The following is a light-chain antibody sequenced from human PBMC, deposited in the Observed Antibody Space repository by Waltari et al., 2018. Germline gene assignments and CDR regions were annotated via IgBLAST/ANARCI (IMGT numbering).Light chain of an antibody. J-gene: IGLJ3*02. V-gene: IGLV4-60*03. CDR3: ETWDSNTRV. CDR2: LEDSGNY. Sequence: QPVLTQSSSTSASLGSSVKLTCTLDSGHSTYIIAWHQQQAGKAPRYLMKLEDSGNYNKGGGVPDRFSGSSSGADRYLAIFNLQSEDEADYYCETWDSNTRVFGGGTKLTVL. CDR1: SGHSTYI.